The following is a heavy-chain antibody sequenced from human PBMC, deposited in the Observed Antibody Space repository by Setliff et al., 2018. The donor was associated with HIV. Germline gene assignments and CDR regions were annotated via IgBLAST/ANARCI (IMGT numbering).Heavy chain of an antibody. V-gene: IGHV4-39*01. CDR2: VYHSGSI. J-gene: IGHJ5*02. CDR1: GGSISTGGYY. CDR3: ARLAREEYCRGRTCYPNWFDP. Sequence: SETLSLTCHVSGGSISTGGYYWSWIRQPPGKGLKSPGRELEWIGHVYHSGSIYYNPSLGSRATMSVDTSKNQFSLKLSSGTAADTAVYYCARLAREEYCRGRTCYPNWFDPWGPGTLVTVSS. D-gene: IGHD2-15*01.